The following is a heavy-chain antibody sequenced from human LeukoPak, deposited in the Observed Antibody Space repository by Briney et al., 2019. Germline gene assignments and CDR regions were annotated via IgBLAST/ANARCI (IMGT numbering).Heavy chain of an antibody. CDR2: IWYDGSNK. V-gene: IGHV3-33*01. CDR1: GFTFSSYG. Sequence: GGSLRLSCAASGFTFSSYGMHWVRQAPGKGLEWVAVIWYDGSNKYYADSVKGRFTISRDNSKNTLYLRMNSLKTEDTAVYYCAREGGVKYCSAGSCSLEYWGQGTLVTVSS. J-gene: IGHJ4*02. CDR3: AREGGVKYCSAGSCSLEY. D-gene: IGHD2-15*01.